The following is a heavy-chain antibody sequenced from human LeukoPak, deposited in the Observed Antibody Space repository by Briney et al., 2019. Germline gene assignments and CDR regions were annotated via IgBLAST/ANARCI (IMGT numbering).Heavy chain of an antibody. J-gene: IGHJ3*02. Sequence: SETLSLTCTVSGASISNYYWTWIRQPPGKGLEWIGYIYYSGSTNYNPSLKSRVTMSVDTSKNQFSLKVTSVTAADTAVYYCARRNDFHIWGQGTMVTVSS. CDR3: ARRNDFHI. CDR2: IYYSGST. V-gene: IGHV4-59*01. CDR1: GASISNYY.